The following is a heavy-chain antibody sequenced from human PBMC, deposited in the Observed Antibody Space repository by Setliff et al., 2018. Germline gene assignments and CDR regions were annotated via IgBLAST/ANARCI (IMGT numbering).Heavy chain of an antibody. CDR1: GLSYINDW. CDR3: ARDGVFYAMDF. D-gene: IGHD3-10*01. V-gene: IGHV3-48*03. Sequence: PGGSLRLSCTASGLSYINDWVSWVRQAPGKGLEWVSKTHIDGITVYYADSVRGRFTISRDNAKNSLYLQMNSLRAEDSAVYYCARDGVFYAMDFWGQGTTVTVSS. J-gene: IGHJ6*02. CDR2: THIDGITV.